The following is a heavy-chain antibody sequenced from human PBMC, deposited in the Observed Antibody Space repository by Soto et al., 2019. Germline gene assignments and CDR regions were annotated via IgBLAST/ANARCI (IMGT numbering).Heavy chain of an antibody. D-gene: IGHD1-1*01. V-gene: IGHV1-18*01. CDR3: ARGRYGDY. Sequence: QVHLVQSGAEVKKPGASVKVSCKGSGYTFTTYGITWVRQAPGQGLEWMGWISAHNGNTNYAQKLQGRVTVTRDTSTSTAYMELRSLRFDDTAVYYCARGRYGDYWGQGALVNVSS. CDR2: ISAHNGNT. CDR1: GYTFTTYG. J-gene: IGHJ4*02.